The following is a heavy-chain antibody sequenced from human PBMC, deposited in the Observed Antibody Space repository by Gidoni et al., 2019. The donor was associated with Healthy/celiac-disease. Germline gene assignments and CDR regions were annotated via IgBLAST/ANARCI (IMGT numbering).Heavy chain of an antibody. D-gene: IGHD5-12*01. CDR1: GFTFSSHA. J-gene: IGHJ6*02. V-gene: IGHV3-23*01. Sequence: EVQLLESGGGLVQPGGSLRRSCAASGFTFSSHAMSWVRQAPGKGLEWVSAISGSGGSTYYADSVKGRFTISRDNSKNTLYLQMNSLRAEDTAVYYCAKVSGEMATIYYYYYGMDVWGQGTTVTVSS. CDR3: AKVSGEMATIYYYYYGMDV. CDR2: ISGSGGST.